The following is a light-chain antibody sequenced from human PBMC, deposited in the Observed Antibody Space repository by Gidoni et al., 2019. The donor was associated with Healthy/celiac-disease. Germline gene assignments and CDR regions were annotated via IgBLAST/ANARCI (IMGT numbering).Light chain of an antibody. CDR1: QSVSSN. CDR2: GGS. J-gene: IGKJ1*01. V-gene: IGKV3-15*01. CDR3: QQYNNWPPWT. Sequence: EILITQSPATLSVSPGERATLSCRASQSVSSNLAWSQQKPGQAPRRLIYGGSTRATGIPARFSGSGSGTEFTLTISSLQSEDFAVYYCQQYNNWPPWTFXXXTKVEIK.